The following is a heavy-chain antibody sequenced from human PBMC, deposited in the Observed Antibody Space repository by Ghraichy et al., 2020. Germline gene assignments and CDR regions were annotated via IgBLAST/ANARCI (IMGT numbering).Heavy chain of an antibody. CDR3: AKDQVASVIRGVFDY. CDR2: ITETGDGT. CDR1: GFSFNNFA. J-gene: IGHJ4*02. V-gene: IGHV3-23*01. D-gene: IGHD3-10*01. Sequence: GGSLRLSCAASGFSFNNFAMNWVRRSPGNGLEWVSSITETGDGTYYADSVKGRFTISRDNSKNTLYLQMDSLRAGDTAMYYCAKDQVASVIRGVFDYWGQGTLVTVSS.